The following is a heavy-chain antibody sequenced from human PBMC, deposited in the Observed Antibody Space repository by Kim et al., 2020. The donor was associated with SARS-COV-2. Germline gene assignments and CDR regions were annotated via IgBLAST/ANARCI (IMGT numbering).Heavy chain of an antibody. CDR3: AKWVGYCSGGSCRIYYYYGMDV. D-gene: IGHD2-15*01. J-gene: IGHJ6*02. CDR1: GFTFSSYA. Sequence: GGSLRLSCAASGFTFSSYAMSWVRQAPGKGLEWVSAISGSGGSTYYADSVKGRFTISRDNSKNTLYLQMNSLRAEDTAVYYCAKWVGYCSGGSCRIYYYYGMDVWGQGTTVTVSS. CDR2: ISGSGGST. V-gene: IGHV3-23*01.